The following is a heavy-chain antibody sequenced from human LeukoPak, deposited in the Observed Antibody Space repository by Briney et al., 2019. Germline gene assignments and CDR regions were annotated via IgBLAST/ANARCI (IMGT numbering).Heavy chain of an antibody. V-gene: IGHV4-34*01. D-gene: IGHD2-21*02. CDR3: ARYCDAGACSMFKTFDV. Sequence: SETLSLTCAVYGGSVSGYYWSWIRQPPGKGLEWIGEINHSGSTNYNPSLKSRVTVSVDTSKSQLSLRLNSVTAADTSVYYCARYCDAGACSMFKTFDVWGQGTMVTVSS. CDR2: INHSGST. CDR1: GGSVSGYY. J-gene: IGHJ3*01.